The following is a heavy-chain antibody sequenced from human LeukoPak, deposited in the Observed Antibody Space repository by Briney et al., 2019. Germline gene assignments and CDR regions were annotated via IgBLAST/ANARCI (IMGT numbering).Heavy chain of an antibody. V-gene: IGHV3-30*18. J-gene: IGHJ4*02. CDR2: ISYDGSNK. Sequence: GGSLRLSCAASGFTFSSYGMHWVRQAPGKGLEWVAVISYDGSNKYYADSVKGRFTISRDNSKNTLCLQMNSLRAEDTAVYYCAKISSGHPLDDWGQGTLVTVSS. CDR3: AKISSGHPLDD. D-gene: IGHD3-22*01. CDR1: GFTFSSYG.